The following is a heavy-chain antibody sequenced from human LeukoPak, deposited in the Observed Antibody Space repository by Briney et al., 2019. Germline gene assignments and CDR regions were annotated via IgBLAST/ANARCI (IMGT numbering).Heavy chain of an antibody. V-gene: IGHV3-23*01. J-gene: IGHJ4*02. CDR3: AKDVAPDSGWDLDY. Sequence: GGSLRLSCAVSGLTFSTYSLTWVRQGPGKGLEWVSSIYNSGAKIFYADSVKGRFTISRDNSKNMLYLQMNSLRVEDTAVYYCAKDVAPDSGWDLDYWGQGTLVTVSS. CDR2: IYNSGAKI. D-gene: IGHD6-19*01. CDR1: GLTFSTYS.